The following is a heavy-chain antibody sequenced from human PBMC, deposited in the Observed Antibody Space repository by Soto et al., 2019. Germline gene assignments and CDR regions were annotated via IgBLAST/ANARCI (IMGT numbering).Heavy chain of an antibody. CDR2: ISAYNGNT. CDR1: GYTFTSYG. CDR3: ARRIEQWLTLYYYGMDV. Sequence: GASVKVSCKASGYTFTSYGISWVRQAPGQGLEWMGWISAYNGNTNYAQKLQGRVTMTTDTSTSTAYMELRSLRSDDTAVYYCARRIEQWLTLYYYGMDVWGQGTTVTVSS. D-gene: IGHD6-19*01. V-gene: IGHV1-18*01. J-gene: IGHJ6*02.